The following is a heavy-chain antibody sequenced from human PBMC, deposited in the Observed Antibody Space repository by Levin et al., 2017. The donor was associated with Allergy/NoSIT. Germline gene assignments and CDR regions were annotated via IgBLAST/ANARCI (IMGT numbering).Heavy chain of an antibody. Sequence: ASVKVSCKASGYTFTGYYMHWVRQAPGQGLEWMGWINPNSGGTNYAQKFQGRVTMTRDTSISTAYMELSRLRSDDTAVYYCAGPSRGAMVTHDAFDIWGQGTMVTVSS. CDR1: GYTFTGYY. D-gene: IGHD4/OR15-4a*01. CDR3: AGPSRGAMVTHDAFDI. CDR2: INPNSGGT. J-gene: IGHJ3*02. V-gene: IGHV1-2*02.